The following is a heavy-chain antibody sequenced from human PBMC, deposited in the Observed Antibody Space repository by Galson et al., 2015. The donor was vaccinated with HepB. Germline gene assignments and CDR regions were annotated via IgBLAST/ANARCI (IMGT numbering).Heavy chain of an antibody. CDR2: IYTSGST. CDR3: AREGYDFWSGPPQGAFDI. Sequence: TLSLTCTVSGGSISSGTYYWSWIRQPAGKGLEWIARIYTSGSTNYNPSLKSPVTMSVDTSKHQFSLKLSSVTAADTAVYYCAREGYDFWSGPPQGAFDIWGQGKMVTVSS. CDR1: GGSISSGTYY. V-gene: IGHV4-61*02. D-gene: IGHD3-3*01. J-gene: IGHJ3*02.